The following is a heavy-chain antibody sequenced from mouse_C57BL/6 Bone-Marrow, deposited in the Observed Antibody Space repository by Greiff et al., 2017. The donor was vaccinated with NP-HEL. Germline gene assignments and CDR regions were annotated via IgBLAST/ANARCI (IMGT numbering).Heavy chain of an antibody. Sequence: DVKLVESGGDLVKPGGSLKLPCAASGFTFSSYGMSWVRQTPDKRLEWVATISSGGSYTYYPDSVKGRFTISRDNAKNTLYLQMSSLKSEDTAMYYCARLYYGIFDYWGQGTTLTVSS. CDR3: ARLYYGIFDY. CDR1: GFTFSSYG. CDR2: ISSGGSYT. D-gene: IGHD2-1*01. J-gene: IGHJ2*01. V-gene: IGHV5-6*02.